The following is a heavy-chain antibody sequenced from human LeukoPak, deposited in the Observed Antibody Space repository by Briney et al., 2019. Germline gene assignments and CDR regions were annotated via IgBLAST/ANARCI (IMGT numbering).Heavy chain of an antibody. V-gene: IGHV3-30*02. J-gene: IGHJ4*02. Sequence: PGVSLRLSCAASAFTFSSHGMHWVRQAPGKGLEWVAFIRYDGYSEYYADSVKGRFTISRDNAKNSLCLQMNSLRAEDTAVYYCARHVVAVGFDYWGQGTLVTVSS. CDR3: ARHVVAVGFDY. D-gene: IGHD3-22*01. CDR2: IRYDGYSE. CDR1: AFTFSSHG.